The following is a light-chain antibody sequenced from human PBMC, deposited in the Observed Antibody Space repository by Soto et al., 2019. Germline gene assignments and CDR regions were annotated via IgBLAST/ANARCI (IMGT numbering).Light chain of an antibody. J-gene: IGLJ2*01. CDR2: VKSDGSH. V-gene: IGLV4-69*01. CDR3: QTWDTGIVV. CDR1: SGHGNYV. Sequence: QSVLTQSPSASASLGASVKLSCTLSSGHGNYVIAWHQQQPEMGPRYLMKVKSDGSHNKGDGIPDRFSGSSSGAERYLVISSLQSEDEADYYCQTWDTGIVVFGGGTKVTVL.